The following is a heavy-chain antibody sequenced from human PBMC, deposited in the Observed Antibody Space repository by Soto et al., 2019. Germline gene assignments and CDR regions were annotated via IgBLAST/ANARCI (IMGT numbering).Heavy chain of an antibody. D-gene: IGHD5-12*01. V-gene: IGHV3-30*18. CDR1: RFTFINYA. CDR3: VKGGYHYFDY. CDR2: ISYDGSNK. J-gene: IGHJ4*02. Sequence: QVQLVESGGGVVQPGSSLSLSCAASRFTFINYAMHGVRRPPGKGLEWVAVISYDGSNKYYADSVKGRFTISRDNSKNTLYLQMNSLRAEDTAVYYCVKGGYHYFDYWGQGTLVTVSS.